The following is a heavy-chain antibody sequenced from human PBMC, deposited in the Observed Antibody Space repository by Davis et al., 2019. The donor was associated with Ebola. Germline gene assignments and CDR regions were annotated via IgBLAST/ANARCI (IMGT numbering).Heavy chain of an antibody. CDR1: GYTFTSYD. CDR2: MNPNSDNT. CDR3: ARGFYDSSGYYFDY. V-gene: IGHV1-8*01. D-gene: IGHD3-22*01. Sequence: ASVKVSCKASGYTFTSYDINWVRQATGQGLEWMGWMNPNSDNTGYAQKFQGRVTMTRNTSISTAYMELSSLRSEDTAVYYCARGFYDSSGYYFDYWGQGTLVTVSS. J-gene: IGHJ4*02.